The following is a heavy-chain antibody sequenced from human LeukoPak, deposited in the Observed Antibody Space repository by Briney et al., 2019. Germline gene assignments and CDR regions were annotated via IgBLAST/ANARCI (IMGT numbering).Heavy chain of an antibody. CDR2: ISSSSSSYI. Sequence: PGGSLRLSCAASGFTFSSYSMNWVRQAPGKGLEWVSSISSSSSSYIYYADSVKGRFTISRDNAKNSLYLQMNSLRAEDTAVYYCARERGDSSGYYEYGAFDIWGQGTMVTVSS. V-gene: IGHV3-21*01. D-gene: IGHD3-22*01. J-gene: IGHJ3*02. CDR1: GFTFSSYS. CDR3: ARERGDSSGYYEYGAFDI.